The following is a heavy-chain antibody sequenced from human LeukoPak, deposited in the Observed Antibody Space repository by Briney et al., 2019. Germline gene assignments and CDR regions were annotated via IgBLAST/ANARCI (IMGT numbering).Heavy chain of an antibody. Sequence: SETLSLTCTVSGGSITSYYWSWIRQLPGKGLEWIGYIFTSGSTNYNPSLQSRVTISVDRSKNQFSLKLRSVTAADTAVYYCARSYSSASSFDYWGQGTLVTVSS. CDR1: GGSITSYY. V-gene: IGHV4-4*09. J-gene: IGHJ4*02. D-gene: IGHD6-6*01. CDR3: ARSYSSASSFDY. CDR2: IFTSGST.